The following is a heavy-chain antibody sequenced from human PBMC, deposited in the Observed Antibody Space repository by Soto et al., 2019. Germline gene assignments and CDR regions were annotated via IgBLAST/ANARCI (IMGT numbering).Heavy chain of an antibody. Sequence: ASVKVSCKASGYTFTGYYMHWVRQAPGQGLEWMGWINPNSGGTNYAQKFQGRVTMTRDTSISTAYMELSRLRSDDTAVYYCARVTGTTPYYYGMDVWGQGTTVTISS. D-gene: IGHD1-7*01. V-gene: IGHV1-2*02. J-gene: IGHJ6*02. CDR1: GYTFTGYY. CDR2: INPNSGGT. CDR3: ARVTGTTPYYYGMDV.